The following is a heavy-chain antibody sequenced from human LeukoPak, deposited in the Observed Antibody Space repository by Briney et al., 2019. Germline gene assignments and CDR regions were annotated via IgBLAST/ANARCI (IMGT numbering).Heavy chain of an antibody. J-gene: IGHJ4*02. V-gene: IGHV3-21*01. CDR2: ISGSSRHK. CDR1: GFTFSSYT. CDR3: ARTANFAAGYYIDY. D-gene: IGHD6-13*01. Sequence: GGSLRLSCAASGFTFSSYTMNWVRQAPGKGLEWVSSISGSSRHKYYADSVKGRFTISRDNAKNSLYLQMNSLRAEDTAAYYCARTANFAAGYYIDYCGQGTLVTVSS.